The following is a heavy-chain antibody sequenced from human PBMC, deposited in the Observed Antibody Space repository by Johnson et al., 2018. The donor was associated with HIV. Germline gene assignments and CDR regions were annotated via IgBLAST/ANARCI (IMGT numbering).Heavy chain of an antibody. Sequence: VQLVESGGGVVQPGGSLRLSCAASGFTFSSYGMHWVRQAPGKGLEWVAFIRYDGSNKYYADFVKGRFTISRDNSKKTLYLQMNSLRAEDTAVYYCASGIAVAGTLLDAFDIWGQGTMVTVSS. J-gene: IGHJ3*02. D-gene: IGHD6-19*01. V-gene: IGHV3-30*02. CDR1: GFTFSSYG. CDR3: ASGIAVAGTLLDAFDI. CDR2: IRYDGSNK.